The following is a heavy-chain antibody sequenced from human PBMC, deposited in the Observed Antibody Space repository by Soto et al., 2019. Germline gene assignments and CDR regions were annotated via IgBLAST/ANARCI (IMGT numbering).Heavy chain of an antibody. J-gene: IGHJ4*02. D-gene: IGHD4-17*01. Sequence: QVQLQESGPGLVRPAETLSLTCSVSTGSMRAYYWTWIRQSPGKGLEWIGQISHTGKTKYNPSLESRVTISVDTSRKQFSLKLTSVTAADTALYCCARDDTTGLFDFWGQGTLVTVSS. V-gene: IGHV4-59*01. CDR2: ISHTGKT. CDR1: TGSMRAYY. CDR3: ARDDTTGLFDF.